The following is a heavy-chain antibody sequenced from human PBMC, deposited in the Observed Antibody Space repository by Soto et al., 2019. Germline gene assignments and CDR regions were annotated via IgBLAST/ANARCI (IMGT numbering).Heavy chain of an antibody. J-gene: IGHJ4*02. V-gene: IGHV3-23*01. CDR2: ISGSGGST. CDR1: GFTFSSYA. D-gene: IGHD3-3*01. CDR3: AKGASYYVFLSGPNADYNFYY. Sequence: HPGGSLRLSCAASGFTFSSYAMSWVRQAPGKGLEWVSAISGSGGSTYYADSVKGRFTISRDNSKNTLYLQMNSLRAEDTAVYYCAKGASYYVFLSGPNADYNFYYWGKRTLATV.